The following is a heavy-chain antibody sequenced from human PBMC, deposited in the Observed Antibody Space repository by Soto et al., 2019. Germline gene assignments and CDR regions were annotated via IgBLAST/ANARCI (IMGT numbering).Heavy chain of an antibody. CDR3: AGTTSLTWYYMDV. CDR2: TYYRSGWYN. CDR1: GDSVSSNSAA. D-gene: IGHD1-1*01. J-gene: IGHJ6*03. Sequence: SQTLSLTCAISGDSVSSNSAAWNWIRQSPSRGLEWLGRTYYRSGWYNDYAVSVKSRITINPDTSMNQFSLHFYSVTPEDTAVYYCAGTTSLTWYYMDVWGKGTTVTVAS. V-gene: IGHV6-1*01.